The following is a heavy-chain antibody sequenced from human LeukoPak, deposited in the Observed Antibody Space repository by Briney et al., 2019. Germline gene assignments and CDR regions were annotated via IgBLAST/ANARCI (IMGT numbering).Heavy chain of an antibody. D-gene: IGHD3-16*01. CDR2: IYYSGST. Sequence: SETLSLTCTVSGGSISSYYWSWIRQPPGKGLEWIGYIYYSGSTNYHPSLKSRVTISVDTSKNQVSLKLRSVTAADTAVYYCARHGRPYAFDIWGQGTMVTVSP. CDR1: GGSISSYY. CDR3: ARHGRPYAFDI. J-gene: IGHJ3*02. V-gene: IGHV4-59*01.